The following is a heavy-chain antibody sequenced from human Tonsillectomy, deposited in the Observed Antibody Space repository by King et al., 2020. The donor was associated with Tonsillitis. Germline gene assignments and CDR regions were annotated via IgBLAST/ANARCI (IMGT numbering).Heavy chain of an antibody. J-gene: IGHJ4*02. D-gene: IGHD6-6*01. CDR3: STWGAARH. V-gene: IGHV3-21*01. Sequence: VQLVEAGGGLVKPGGSLRLSCAASGFSFTTFIMNWVRQAPGKWLEWVASINSVVSFIFYADAVKGRFTISRDNANNSLSLQMNSLRADDTAVYYCSTWGAARHWGQGTLVTVSS. CDR1: GFSFTTFI. CDR2: INSVVSFI.